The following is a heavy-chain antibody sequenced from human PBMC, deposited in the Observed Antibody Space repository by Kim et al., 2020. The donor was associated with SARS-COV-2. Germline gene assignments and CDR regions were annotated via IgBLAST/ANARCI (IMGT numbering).Heavy chain of an antibody. D-gene: IGHD4-17*01. V-gene: IGHV1-69*13. CDR3: ARPRGIRGYGDYSGQFDY. CDR2: IIPIFGTA. J-gene: IGHJ4*02. CDR1: GGTFSSYA. Sequence: SVKVSCKASGGTFSSYAISWVRQAPGQGLEWMGGIIPIFGTANYAQKFQGRVTITADESTSTAYMELSSLRSEDTAVYYCARPRGIRGYGDYSGQFDYWGQGTLVTVSS.